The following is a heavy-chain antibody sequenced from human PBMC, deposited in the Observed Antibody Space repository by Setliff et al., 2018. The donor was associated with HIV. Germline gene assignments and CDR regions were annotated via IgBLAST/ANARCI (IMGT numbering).Heavy chain of an antibody. V-gene: IGHV1-46*01. CDR3: ARSLGYSSGWSPFDY. Sequence: ASVKVSCKASGFTFTGYYIHWVRQAPGQGLEWMGGIIPMFGTANYARKFQGRVTLTMDTSTSSVYMQLSSLKSEDTAIYYCARSLGYSSGWSPFDYWGQGTLVTVSS. J-gene: IGHJ4*02. CDR2: IIPMFGTA. CDR1: GFTFTGYY. D-gene: IGHD6-19*01.